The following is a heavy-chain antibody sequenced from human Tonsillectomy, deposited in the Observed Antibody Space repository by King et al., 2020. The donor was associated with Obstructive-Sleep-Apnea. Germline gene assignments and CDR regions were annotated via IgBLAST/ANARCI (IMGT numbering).Heavy chain of an antibody. CDR3: ARAKMYCGGDCYPLFPFDY. J-gene: IGHJ4*02. V-gene: IGHV3-21*01. D-gene: IGHD2-21*02. CDR2: ITSRSSYI. CDR1: GFTFSTYS. Sequence: VQLVESGGGLVKPGGSLRLSCAASGFTFSTYSMNWVRQAPGKGLEWVSSITSRSSYIYYADSVKGRFTISRDNAKNSLYLQMNSLRAEDTAVYYCARAKMYCGGDCYPLFPFDYWGQGTLVTVSS.